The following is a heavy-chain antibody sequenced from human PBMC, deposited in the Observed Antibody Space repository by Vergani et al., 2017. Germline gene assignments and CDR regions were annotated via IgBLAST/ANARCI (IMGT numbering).Heavy chain of an antibody. J-gene: IGHJ5*02. D-gene: IGHD3-10*01. Sequence: EVQLVETGGGLIQPGGSLRLSCAASGFTVSSNYMSWVRQAPGKGLEWVSVIYSGGSTYYAASVKGRFTISRDNSKNTLYLQMNSLRAEDPAVYYCARGPDYYGSGSLYPWGQGTLVTVYS. V-gene: IGHV3-53*02. CDR2: IYSGGST. CDR3: ARGPDYYGSGSLYP. CDR1: GFTVSSNY.